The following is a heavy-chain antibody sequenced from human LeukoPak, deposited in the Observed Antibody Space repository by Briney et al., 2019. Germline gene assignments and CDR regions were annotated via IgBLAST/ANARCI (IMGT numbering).Heavy chain of an antibody. CDR3: ARDGYSGYDFYFDY. CDR2: ISSNGGST. J-gene: IGHJ4*02. Sequence: GGSLRLSCSASGFTSSSYAMHWVRQAPGKGLEYVSAISSNGGSTYYADSVKGRFTISRDNSKNTLYLQMNSLRAEDTAVYYCARDGYSGYDFYFDYWGQGSLVTVSS. CDR1: GFTSSSYA. V-gene: IGHV3-64*04. D-gene: IGHD5-12*01.